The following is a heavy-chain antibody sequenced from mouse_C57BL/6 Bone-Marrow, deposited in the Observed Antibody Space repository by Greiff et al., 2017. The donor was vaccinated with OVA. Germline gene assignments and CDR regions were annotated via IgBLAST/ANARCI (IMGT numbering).Heavy chain of an antibody. V-gene: IGHV6-3*01. CDR2: IRFKSDNYAT. J-gene: IGHJ2*01. CDR1: GFTFSNYW. CDR3: TSKNYDRGVYYFDF. D-gene: IGHD2-4*01. Sequence: DVQLQESGGGLVQPGGSMKLSCVASGFTFSNYWMNWVRQSPEKGLEWVAQIRFKSDNYATHYAVSVKGRFTISRADSKSSVYLQMNNLRAEDTGIYYCTSKNYDRGVYYFDFWGQGTTLTVSS.